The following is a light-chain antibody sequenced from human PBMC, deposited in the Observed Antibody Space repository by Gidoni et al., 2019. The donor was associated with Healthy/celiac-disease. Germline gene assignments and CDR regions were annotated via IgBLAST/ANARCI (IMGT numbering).Light chain of an antibody. CDR1: NIGSKS. Sequence: SYVLTQPPSVSVAPGKTARITCGGNNIGSKSVHWYQHKPGQAPVLVIYYDSDRPSGIPERFSGSNSGNTATLTISRVEAGDEADYYCQVWDSSSDHPFGTGTKVTVL. J-gene: IGLJ1*01. CDR2: YDS. CDR3: QVWDSSSDHP. V-gene: IGLV3-21*04.